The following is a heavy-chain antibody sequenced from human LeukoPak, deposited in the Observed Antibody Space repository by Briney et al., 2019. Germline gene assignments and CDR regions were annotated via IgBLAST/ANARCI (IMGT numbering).Heavy chain of an antibody. J-gene: IGHJ6*03. D-gene: IGHD4-23*01. CDR2: ISSSGSTI. Sequence: GGSLRLSCAVSGFTFSDYYMSWIRQAPGKGLEWVSYISSSGSTIYYADSVKGRFTISRDNAKNSLYLQMNRLRAEDTAVYYCARWDYGGNPTYYYYHMDVWGKGTTVTVSS. CDR1: GFTFSDYY. V-gene: IGHV3-11*04. CDR3: ARWDYGGNPTYYYYHMDV.